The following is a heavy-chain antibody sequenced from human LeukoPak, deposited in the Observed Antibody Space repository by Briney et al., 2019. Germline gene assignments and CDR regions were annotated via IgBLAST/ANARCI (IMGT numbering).Heavy chain of an antibody. D-gene: IGHD3-3*01. CDR1: GFTFGDHA. V-gene: IGHV3-7*01. CDR2: IKQDGTEK. Sequence: GGSLRLSCSGSGFTFGDHAMSWVRQAPGKGLEWVANIKQDGTEKYYVDSVKGRFTISRDNAKNSLYLQMNSLRVEDTAVYYCATQYDFWSGYYFDHWGQGNLVTVSS. J-gene: IGHJ4*02. CDR3: ATQYDFWSGYYFDH.